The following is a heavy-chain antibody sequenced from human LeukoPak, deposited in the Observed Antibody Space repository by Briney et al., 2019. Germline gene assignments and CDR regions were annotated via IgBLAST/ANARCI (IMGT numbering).Heavy chain of an antibody. CDR3: AKDRGIAVAGTTVFDY. CDR2: ISWNSGSI. CDR1: GFTFDDYA. Sequence: GGSLRLSCAASGFTFDDYAMHWVRQAPGKGLEWVSGISWNSGSIGYADSVKGRFTISRDNAKNSLYLQMNSLRAEDTALYYCAKDRGIAVAGTTVFDYWGQGTLVTVSS. V-gene: IGHV3-9*01. J-gene: IGHJ4*02. D-gene: IGHD6-19*01.